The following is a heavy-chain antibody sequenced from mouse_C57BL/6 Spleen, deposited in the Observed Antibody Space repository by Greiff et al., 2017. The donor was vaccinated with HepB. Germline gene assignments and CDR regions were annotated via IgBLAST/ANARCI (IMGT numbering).Heavy chain of an antibody. CDR3: ARYGGSSSWYFDV. D-gene: IGHD1-1*01. CDR1: GYTFTDYN. J-gene: IGHJ1*03. Sequence: VQLQQSGPELVKPGASVKIPCKASGYTFTDYNMDWVKQSHGKSLEWIGDINPNNGGTIYNQKFKGKSTLTVDKSSSTAYMELRSLTSEDTAVYYSARYGGSSSWYFDVWGTGTTVTVSS. CDR2: INPNNGGT. V-gene: IGHV1-18*01.